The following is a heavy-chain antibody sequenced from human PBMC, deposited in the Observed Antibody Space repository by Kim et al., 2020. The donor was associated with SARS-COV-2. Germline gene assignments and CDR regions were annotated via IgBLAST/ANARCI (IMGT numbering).Heavy chain of an antibody. CDR1: GGFIGSYY. CDR2: IYDTEIT. J-gene: IGHJ5*02. Sequence: SETLSLTCSVSGGFIGSYYWSWIRQPPGKGLEWIGYIYDTEITSDNPSLKSRVTISVDTSTSQFSLQLRSVTAADTAVYFCARAFYASGTYGWFDPWRQG. CDR3: ARAFYASGTYGWFDP. D-gene: IGHD3-10*01. V-gene: IGHV4-59*08.